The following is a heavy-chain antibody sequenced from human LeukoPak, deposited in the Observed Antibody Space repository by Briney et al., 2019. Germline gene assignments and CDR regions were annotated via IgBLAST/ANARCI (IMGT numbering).Heavy chain of an antibody. Sequence: GGSLRLSCAASGFTFRTAWMSWVRQAPGEGPQWIAYFGISGTIYYADSVRGRFAISRDSAKNSLYLQMNGLRVDDTAVYYCAGYGVYPYWGQGTPVTVSS. CDR1: GFTFRTAW. D-gene: IGHD5/OR15-5a*01. V-gene: IGHV3-69-1*01. CDR3: AGYGVYPY. CDR2: FGISGTI. J-gene: IGHJ4*02.